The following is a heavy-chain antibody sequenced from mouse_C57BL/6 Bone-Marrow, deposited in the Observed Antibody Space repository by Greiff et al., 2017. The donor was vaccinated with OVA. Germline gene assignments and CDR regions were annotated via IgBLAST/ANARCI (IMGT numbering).Heavy chain of an antibody. D-gene: IGHD2-2*01. J-gene: IGHJ2*01. CDR2: INPSNGGT. CDR1: GYTFTDSY. V-gene: IGHV1-19*01. Sequence: VQLQQSGPVLVKPGASVKLSCKASGYTFTDSYMHWVKQSPGQSLEWIGVINPSNGGTSYNQKFKGKATLTVDKSSSTAYMELNSLTAEDSAVYYGARGAYGYDDWGQGTTLTVSS. CDR3: ARGAYGYDD.